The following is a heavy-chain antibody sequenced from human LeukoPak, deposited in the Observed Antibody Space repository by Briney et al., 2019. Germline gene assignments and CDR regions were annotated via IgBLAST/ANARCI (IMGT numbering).Heavy chain of an antibody. J-gene: IGHJ4*02. D-gene: IGHD3-22*01. Sequence: GGSLRLSCAASGFTVSSNYMSWVRQAPRKGLEWVSVIYSGGSTYYADSVKGRFTISRDNSKNTLYLQMNSLRAEDTAVYYCARGSSGYSNDYWGQGTLVTVSS. CDR2: IYSGGST. V-gene: IGHV3-53*01. CDR1: GFTVSSNY. CDR3: ARGSSGYSNDY.